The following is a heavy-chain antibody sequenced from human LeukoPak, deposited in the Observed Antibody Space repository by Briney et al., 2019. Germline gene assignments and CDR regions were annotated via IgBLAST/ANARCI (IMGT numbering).Heavy chain of an antibody. CDR3: ARVYRLYERTYPAGYDI. V-gene: IGHV4-4*09. J-gene: IGHJ3*02. Sequence: PSETLSLTCTVTGGSISSYYWSWIRQPPGKGLEWIGYIYTSGSTNYNPSLKSRVTISVDTPKNQFSLKLSSVTAADTAVFYCARVYRLYERTYPAGYDIWGQGTGVTVSS. CDR2: IYTSGST. D-gene: IGHD6-25*01. CDR1: GGSISSYY.